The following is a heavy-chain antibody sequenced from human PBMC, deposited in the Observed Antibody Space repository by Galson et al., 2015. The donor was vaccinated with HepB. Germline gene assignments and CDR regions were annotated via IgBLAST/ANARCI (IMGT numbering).Heavy chain of an antibody. D-gene: IGHD2-15*01. CDR1: GFTFSSSW. Sequence: SLRLSCAASGFTFSSSWMSWVRQAPGKGPEWLAYISQDGSGQYYVDSVKGRFTISRDNTKNSLFLQMNGLRAEDTAVYFCAKGGWYPDYWGKGTLVTVSS. CDR3: AKGGWYPDY. J-gene: IGHJ4*02. V-gene: IGHV3-7*01. CDR2: ISQDGSGQ.